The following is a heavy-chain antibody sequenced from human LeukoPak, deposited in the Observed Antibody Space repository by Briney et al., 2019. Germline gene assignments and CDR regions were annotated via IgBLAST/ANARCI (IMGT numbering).Heavy chain of an antibody. J-gene: IGHJ4*02. D-gene: IGHD2-21*02. CDR1: GGSISSFSYY. V-gene: IGHV4-39*07. CDR3: ARVRGDSPYSFDY. Sequence: SETLSLTCTVSGGSISSFSYYWGWIRQPPGRGLEWIGTIYYSGSTYYNPALKSRVTISTDTSKNQFSLNLRSVTAADTAVYYCARVRGDSPYSFDYWGQGTLVTVSS. CDR2: IYYSGST.